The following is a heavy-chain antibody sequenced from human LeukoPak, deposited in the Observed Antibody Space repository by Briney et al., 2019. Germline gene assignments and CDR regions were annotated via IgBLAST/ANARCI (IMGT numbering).Heavy chain of an antibody. CDR1: GGSLSSSSYY. J-gene: IGHJ4*02. V-gene: IGHV4-39*01. CDR3: ARRVIFGYQFFNY. Sequence: PSETLSLTCTVSGGSLSSSSYYWGWIRQPPGKGLEWIGSIYYSGSTYYNPSLKSRVTISVDTSKNQFSLKLSSVTAADTAVYYCARRVIFGYQFFNYWGQGTLVTVSS. CDR2: IYYSGST. D-gene: IGHD3-16*02.